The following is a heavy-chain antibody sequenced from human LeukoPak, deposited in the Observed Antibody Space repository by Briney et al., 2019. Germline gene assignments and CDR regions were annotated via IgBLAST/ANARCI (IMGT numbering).Heavy chain of an antibody. CDR3: ARVRGGSYFDP. V-gene: IGHV1-46*01. CDR1: GYTFTTYY. J-gene: IGHJ5*02. D-gene: IGHD3-16*01. CDR2: INTSGGST. Sequence: ASVTVSCKASGYTFTTYYIQWVRQAPGQGLEWMGIINTSGGSTTYAQKFQGRVTMTRDTSTSTVFMELSGLRSEDTAVYYCARVRGGSYFDPWGQGTLVTVSS.